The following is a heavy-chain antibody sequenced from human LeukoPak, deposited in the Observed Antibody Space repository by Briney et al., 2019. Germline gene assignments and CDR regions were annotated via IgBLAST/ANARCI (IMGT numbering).Heavy chain of an antibody. Sequence: PSETLSLTCAVYGGSFSGYYWSWIRQPPGKGLEWIGEINHSGNTNYNPSLKSRVTISVDTSKNQFSLNLNSVTAADTAVYYCARGGTYGSGRNQHTTLDYWGQGTLVTVSS. J-gene: IGHJ4*02. D-gene: IGHD3-10*01. CDR3: ARGGTYGSGRNQHTTLDY. CDR1: GGSFSGYY. V-gene: IGHV4-34*01. CDR2: INHSGNT.